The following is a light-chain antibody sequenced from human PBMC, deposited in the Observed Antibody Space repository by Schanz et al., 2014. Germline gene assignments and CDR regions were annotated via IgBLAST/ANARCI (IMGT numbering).Light chain of an antibody. CDR3: CSYAGSSTWV. Sequence: QSALTQPASVSASPGQSITISCTGTATDIGGTYLVSWYQQNPGEAPKLLILGDNHRPSGVSNRFSGSRSGNTASLTISGLQAEDEADYYCCSYAGSSTWVFGGGTKVTVL. J-gene: IGLJ3*02. V-gene: IGLV2-23*01. CDR2: GDN. CDR1: ATDIGGTYL.